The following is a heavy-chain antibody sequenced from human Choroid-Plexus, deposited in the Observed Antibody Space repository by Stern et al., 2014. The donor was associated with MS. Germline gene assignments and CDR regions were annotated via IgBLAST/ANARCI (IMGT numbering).Heavy chain of an antibody. D-gene: IGHD2/OR15-2a*01. CDR2: VSYDGSNK. V-gene: IGHV3-30*18. Sequence: QVQLVESGGGVVQPGRPLRLSCVASGFTFGSCAMHWVRQAPGKGLEWGAGVSYDGSNKYYADSVKGRFTISIDNSQNTLYMQMSSLRPEDTAVYYCAKDRQYLTYFFDHWGQGSLVTVSS. J-gene: IGHJ5*02. CDR1: GFTFGSCA. CDR3: AKDRQYLTYFFDH.